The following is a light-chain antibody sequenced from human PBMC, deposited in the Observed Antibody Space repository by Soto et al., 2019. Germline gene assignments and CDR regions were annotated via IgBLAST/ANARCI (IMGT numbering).Light chain of an antibody. CDR2: DAS. V-gene: IGKV3-20*01. CDR3: QQYGSSPLT. Sequence: EIVLTQSPGTLSLSPGERATLACRSSQSFRSSYLAWYQQKPGQAPKLLIYDASSRATGIPDRFSGSGSGTDFTLTISRLEPEDFAVFYCQQYGSSPLTFGGGTKVDI. J-gene: IGKJ4*01. CDR1: QSFRSSY.